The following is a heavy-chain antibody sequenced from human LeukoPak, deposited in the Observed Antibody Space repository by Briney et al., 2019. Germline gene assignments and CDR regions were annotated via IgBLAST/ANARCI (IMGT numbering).Heavy chain of an antibody. Sequence: GGSLRHSCAASGFTFSSYAMSWVRQAPGKGLEWVSAISGSGGSTYYADSVKGRFTISRDNSKNTLYLQMNSLRAEDTAVYYCAKGALWFGELPGMDVWGQGTTVTVSS. CDR1: GFTFSSYA. D-gene: IGHD3-10*01. CDR2: ISGSGGST. J-gene: IGHJ6*02. CDR3: AKGALWFGELPGMDV. V-gene: IGHV3-23*01.